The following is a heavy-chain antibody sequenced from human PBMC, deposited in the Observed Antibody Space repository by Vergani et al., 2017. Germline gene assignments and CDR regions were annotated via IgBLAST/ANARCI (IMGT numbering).Heavy chain of an antibody. Sequence: EVQLVQSGAEVKKPGESLKISCKGSGYSFTSYWIGWVRPMPGEGLEWMGIIYPGDSDTRYSPSFQGQVTISADKSISTAYLKWSSLKAADTAMYYCARRPLIGGSYLGYYYGMDVWGQGTTVTVSS. CDR2: IYPGDSDT. D-gene: IGHD1-26*01. CDR3: ARRPLIGGSYLGYYYGMDV. V-gene: IGHV5-51*01. J-gene: IGHJ6*02. CDR1: GYSFTSYW.